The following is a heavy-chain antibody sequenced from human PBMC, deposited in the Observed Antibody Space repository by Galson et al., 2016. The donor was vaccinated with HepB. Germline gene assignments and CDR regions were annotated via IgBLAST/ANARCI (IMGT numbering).Heavy chain of an antibody. CDR1: GGSISSNY. V-gene: IGHV4-4*07. J-gene: IGHJ5*02. CDR3: ARTIPIFGIVPGWFDP. D-gene: IGHD3-3*01. CDR2: IDSSGSA. Sequence: ETLSLTCTVSGGSISSNYWSWIRQTAGRGLEWIGRIDSSGSARYNPSLKSRATMSVDTSKNHFSLNLTSMTAADTAVYFCARTIPIFGIVPGWFDPWGQGFLVSVSA.